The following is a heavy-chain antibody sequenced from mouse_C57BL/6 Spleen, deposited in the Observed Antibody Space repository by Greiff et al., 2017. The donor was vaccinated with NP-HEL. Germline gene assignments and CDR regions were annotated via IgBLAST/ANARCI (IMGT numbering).Heavy chain of an antibody. Sequence: QVQLQQPGTELVKPGASVKLSCKASGYTFTSYWMHWVKQRPGQGLEWIGNINPSNGGTNYNEKFKSKATLTVDKSSSTAYMQLSSLTSEDSAVYYCARSHISYYYGSSWFAYWGQGTLVTVSA. J-gene: IGHJ3*01. CDR3: ARSHISYYYGSSWFAY. V-gene: IGHV1-53*01. CDR1: GYTFTSYW. CDR2: INPSNGGT. D-gene: IGHD1-1*01.